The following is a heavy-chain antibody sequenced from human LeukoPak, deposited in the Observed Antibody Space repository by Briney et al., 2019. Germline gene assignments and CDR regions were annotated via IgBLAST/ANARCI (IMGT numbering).Heavy chain of an antibody. CDR3: AXERXEVVVAATNY. CDR2: ITGGGDTT. V-gene: IGHV3-23*01. J-gene: IGHJ4*02. CDR1: GFTFSSYA. D-gene: IGHD2-15*01. Sequence: GGSLRLSCAASGFTFSSYAMTWVRQAPGKGLEWVSSITGGGDTTYYADSVRGRFTISRDNSKNTLSLQMNSLRAEDTAVYYGAXERXEVVVAATNYWGQGTLVTVSS.